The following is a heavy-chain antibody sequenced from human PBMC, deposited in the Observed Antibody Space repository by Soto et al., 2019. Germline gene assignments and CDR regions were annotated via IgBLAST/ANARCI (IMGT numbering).Heavy chain of an antibody. CDR2: ISYDGTKK. V-gene: IGHV3-30*18. Sequence: QVQLVESGGGVVQPGRSLRLSCAASGFIFSNYGMHWVRQAPGKGLEWVAVISYDGTKKYYADSVKGRFTISSDYSKNTLYLQMNSLRVEDTGVYYCAKDIALVRGVIIDMDVWGQGTTVTVSS. CDR3: AKDIALVRGVIIDMDV. D-gene: IGHD3-10*01. CDR1: GFIFSNYG. J-gene: IGHJ6*02.